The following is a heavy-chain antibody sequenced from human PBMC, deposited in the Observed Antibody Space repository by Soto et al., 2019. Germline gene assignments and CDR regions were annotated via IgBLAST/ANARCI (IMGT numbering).Heavy chain of an antibody. D-gene: IGHD3-10*01. CDR3: ASPLWFGEPSVDY. V-gene: IGHV1-69*13. Sequence: RASVKVSCKASGGTFSSYAISWVRQAPGQGLEWMGGIIPIFGTANYAQKFQGRVTITADESTSTAYMELSSLRSEDTAVYYCASPLWFGEPSVDYWGQGTLVTVSS. CDR2: IIPIFGTA. CDR1: GGTFSSYA. J-gene: IGHJ4*02.